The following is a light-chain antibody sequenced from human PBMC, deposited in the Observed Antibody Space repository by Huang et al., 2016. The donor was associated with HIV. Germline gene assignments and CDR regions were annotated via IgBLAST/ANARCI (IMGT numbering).Light chain of an antibody. CDR3: QQYYQSPQT. Sequence: DIVMTQSPDSLSVSPGERATIDCKSSQSLLYSLNNKNYLAWFQQKPGRPPKLLLYWASTRESGIPERFSGSGSGTDFTLTINNLQPEDVATYYCQQYYQSPQTFGQGT. J-gene: IGKJ5*01. CDR2: WAS. V-gene: IGKV4-1*01. CDR1: QSLLYSLNNKNY.